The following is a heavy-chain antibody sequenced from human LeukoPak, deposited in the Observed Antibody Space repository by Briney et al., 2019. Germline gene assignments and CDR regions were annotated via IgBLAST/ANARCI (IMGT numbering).Heavy chain of an antibody. V-gene: IGHV4-30-4*08. CDR3: ARHGSSGWYSGAFDI. Sequence: SQTVSHTRTVSGASINSGHYFWSWIRQHPGKGLEWIGYIYYSGSAYSSPSLKSRVTISLDTSKNQFSLKLSSVTAADTAVYYCARHGSSGWYSGAFDIWGQGTMVTVSS. D-gene: IGHD6-19*01. J-gene: IGHJ3*02. CDR2: IYYSGSA. CDR1: GASINSGHYF.